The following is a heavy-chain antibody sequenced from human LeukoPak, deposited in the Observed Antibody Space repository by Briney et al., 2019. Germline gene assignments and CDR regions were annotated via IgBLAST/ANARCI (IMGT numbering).Heavy chain of an antibody. CDR3: ARVPVGATNRRTKAHAFDI. CDR1: GYTFTSYD. D-gene: IGHD1-26*01. V-gene: IGHV1-8*01. J-gene: IGHJ3*02. CDR2: MNPNSGNT. Sequence: ASVKVSCKASGYTFTSYDINWVRQATGQGLEWMGWMNPNSGNTGYAQKFQGRVTMTRNTSISTAYMELSSLRSEDTAVYYCARVPVGATNRRTKAHAFDIWGQGTMVTVSS.